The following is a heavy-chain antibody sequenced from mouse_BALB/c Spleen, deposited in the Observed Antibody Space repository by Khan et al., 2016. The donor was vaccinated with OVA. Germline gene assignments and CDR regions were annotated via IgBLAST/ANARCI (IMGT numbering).Heavy chain of an antibody. CDR2: INTYTGEP. CDR3: SRPPYFSDVMVY. D-gene: IGHD2-10*01. CDR1: GYTFTSYG. J-gene: IGHJ4*01. V-gene: IGHV9-3-1*01. Sequence: QVQLKQSGPELKKPGETVKISCKASGYTFTSYGMNWVKQAPGKGLKWMGWINTYTGEPTYADDFKGRFAFSLETSASTAYLQINNLKNEDTATDFCSRPPYFSDVMVYWGQGTLVTVSA.